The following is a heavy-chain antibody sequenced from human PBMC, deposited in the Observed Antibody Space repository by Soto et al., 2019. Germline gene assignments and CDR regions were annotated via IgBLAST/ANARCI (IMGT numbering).Heavy chain of an antibody. Sequence: SETLSLTCTVSGGSISSGGYYWSWTRQHPGKGLEWIGYIYYSGSTYYNPSLKSRVTISVDTSKNQFSLKLSSVTAADTAVYYCARASVSSGWPYYFDYWGQGTLVTVSS. CDR3: ARASVSSGWPYYFDY. V-gene: IGHV4-31*03. CDR1: GGSISSGGYY. D-gene: IGHD6-19*01. CDR2: IYYSGST. J-gene: IGHJ4*02.